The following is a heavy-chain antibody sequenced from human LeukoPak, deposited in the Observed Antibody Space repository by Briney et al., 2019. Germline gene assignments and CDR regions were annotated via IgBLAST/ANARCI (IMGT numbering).Heavy chain of an antibody. CDR3: ARDQPDPITMVRGVIISSFDY. D-gene: IGHD3-10*01. Sequence: ASVKVSCKASGYTFTSYYMHWVRQAPGQGLEWMGIINPSGGSTSYAQKFQGRVTMTRDMSTSTDYMELSSLRSEDTAVYYCARDQPDPITMVRGVIISSFDYWGQGTLVTVSS. CDR1: GYTFTSYY. CDR2: INPSGGST. J-gene: IGHJ4*02. V-gene: IGHV1-46*01.